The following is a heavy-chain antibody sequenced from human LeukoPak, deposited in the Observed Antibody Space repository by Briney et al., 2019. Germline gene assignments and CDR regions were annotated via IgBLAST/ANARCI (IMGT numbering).Heavy chain of an antibody. CDR3: ARDSGSQGRYFQH. D-gene: IGHD1-26*01. CDR2: IYSGGST. Sequence: SETLSLTCSVSGGSISSYYWSWIRQPAGKGLEWIGRIYSGGSTDYNPSLKSRVTMSVDTSKSQFSLKLSSVTAADTAVYFCARDSGSQGRYFQHWGQGTLVTVSS. J-gene: IGHJ1*01. CDR1: GGSISSYY. V-gene: IGHV4-4*07.